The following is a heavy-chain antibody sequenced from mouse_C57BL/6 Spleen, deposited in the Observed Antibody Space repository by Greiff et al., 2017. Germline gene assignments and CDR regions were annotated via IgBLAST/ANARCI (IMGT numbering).Heavy chain of an antibody. CDR1: GYTFTSYW. CDR3: AREGLGDYAMDY. V-gene: IGHV1-61*01. J-gene: IGHJ4*01. Sequence: VQLQQPGAELVRPGSSVKLSCKASGYTFTSYWMDWVKQRPGQGLEWIGNIYPSDSETHYNQKFKDKATLTVDKSSSTAYMQLSSLTSEDSAVYYCAREGLGDYAMDYWGQGTSVTVSS. CDR2: IYPSDSET.